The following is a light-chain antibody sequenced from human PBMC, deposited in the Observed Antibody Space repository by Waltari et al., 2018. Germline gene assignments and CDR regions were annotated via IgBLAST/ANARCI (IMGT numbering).Light chain of an antibody. CDR3: SSYTSNSTLGV. J-gene: IGLJ3*02. V-gene: IGLV2-14*03. Sequence: QSALTQPASVSGSPGQSITISCTGTNSDIGGYNFVSWYQQHPANAPKLMIFDVTNRPSGVPDRLSGSKSGNTASLTISGLQADDEAVYYCSSYTSNSTLGVFGGGTRLTVL. CDR2: DVT. CDR1: NSDIGGYNF.